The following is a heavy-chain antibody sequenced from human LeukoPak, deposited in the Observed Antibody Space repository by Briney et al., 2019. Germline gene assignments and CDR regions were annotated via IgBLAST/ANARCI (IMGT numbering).Heavy chain of an antibody. CDR1: GGSISSSSYY. CDR2: IYYSGST. Sequence: KPSETLSLTCTVSGGSISSSSYYWGWIRQPPGKGLEWIGSIYYSGSTYYNPSLKSRVTISVDTSKNQFSLKLSSVTAADTAVYYCARARSGIAARPDWDYWGQGTLVTVSS. V-gene: IGHV4-39*07. CDR3: ARARSGIAARPDWDY. D-gene: IGHD6-6*01. J-gene: IGHJ4*02.